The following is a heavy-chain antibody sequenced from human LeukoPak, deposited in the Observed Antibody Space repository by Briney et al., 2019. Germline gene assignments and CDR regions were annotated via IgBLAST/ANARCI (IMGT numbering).Heavy chain of an antibody. CDR3: GREFRDYYDSSVYYLDY. CDR1: GFTFSSYG. J-gene: IGHJ4*02. CDR2: IWYDGSNK. D-gene: IGHD3-22*01. Sequence: PGRSLRLSCAASGFTFSSYGMHWVRQAPGKGLEWVAVIWYDGSNKYYADSVKGRFTISRDNSKNTLYLQMNSLRAEDTAVYYCGREFRDYYDSSVYYLDYWGQGPLVTVSS. V-gene: IGHV3-33*01.